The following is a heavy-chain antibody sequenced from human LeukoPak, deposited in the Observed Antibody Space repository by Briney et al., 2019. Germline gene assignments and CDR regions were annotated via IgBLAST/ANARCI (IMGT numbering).Heavy chain of an antibody. D-gene: IGHD3-10*01. CDR2: INHSGST. Sequence: PSETLSLTCAVYGGSFSGYYWSWIRQPPGKGLEWIGEINHSGSTNYNPSLKSRVTISVDTSKNQFSLKLSSVTAADTAVYYCARGLDYYGSGSYADYWGRGTLVTVSS. CDR1: GGSFSGYY. J-gene: IGHJ4*02. V-gene: IGHV4-34*01. CDR3: ARGLDYYGSGSYADY.